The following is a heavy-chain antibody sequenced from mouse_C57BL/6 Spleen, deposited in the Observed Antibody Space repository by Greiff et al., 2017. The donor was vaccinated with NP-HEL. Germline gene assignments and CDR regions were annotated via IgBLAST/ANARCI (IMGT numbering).Heavy chain of an antibody. CDR2: IHPNSGST. D-gene: IGHD1-1*01. CDR1: GYTFTSYW. CDR3: ARGDYYGSSYNAMDY. V-gene: IGHV1-64*01. J-gene: IGHJ4*01. Sequence: VKLQQPGAELVKPGASVKLSCKASGYTFTSYWMHWVKQRPGQGLEWIGMIHPNSGSTNYNEKFKSKATLTVDKSSSTAYMQLSSLTSEDSAVYYCARGDYYGSSYNAMDYWGQGTSVTVSS.